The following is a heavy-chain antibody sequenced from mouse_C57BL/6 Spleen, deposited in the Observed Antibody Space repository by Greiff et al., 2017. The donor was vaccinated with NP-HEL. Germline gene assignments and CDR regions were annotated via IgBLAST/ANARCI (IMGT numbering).Heavy chain of an antibody. Sequence: QVQLKESGPELVKPGASVKISCKASGYAFSSSWMNWVKQRPGKGLEWIGRIYPGDGDTNYNGKFKGKATLTADKSSSTAYMQLSSLTSEDSAVYFCARLVGDYWGQGTTLTVSS. CDR2: IYPGDGDT. V-gene: IGHV1-82*01. CDR3: ARLVGDY. J-gene: IGHJ2*01. D-gene: IGHD1-1*01. CDR1: GYAFSSSW.